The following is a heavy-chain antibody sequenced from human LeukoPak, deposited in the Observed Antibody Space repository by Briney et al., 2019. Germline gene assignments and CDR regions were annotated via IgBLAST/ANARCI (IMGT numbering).Heavy chain of an antibody. V-gene: IGHV3-48*03. Sequence: GGSLRLSCAASGFTFSSYAMYWVRQAPGKGLEWVSYICSSGSTIYYADSVKGRFTISRDNAKNSLYLQMNSLRAEDTAVYYRASNTYYYGSGSYPVLDYWGQGTLVTVSS. CDR1: GFTFSSYA. J-gene: IGHJ4*02. CDR3: ASNTYYYGSGSYPVLDY. D-gene: IGHD3-10*01. CDR2: ICSSGSTI.